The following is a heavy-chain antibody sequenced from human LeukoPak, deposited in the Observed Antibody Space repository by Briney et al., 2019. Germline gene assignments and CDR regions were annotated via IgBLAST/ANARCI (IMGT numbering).Heavy chain of an antibody. V-gene: IGHV3-48*01. D-gene: IGHD4-11*01. CDR2: ISSSGVTI. CDR3: AREFYSMLDLYGFDM. Sequence: GGSLRLSCVASGFAFRDYSMNWVRQAPGKGLESVSYISSSGVTIYYADSVKGRFTMSRDNAENSLYLEMNSLRAEDTAVYSCAREFYSMLDLYGFDMWGQGTMVSVSS. J-gene: IGHJ3*02. CDR1: GFAFRDYS.